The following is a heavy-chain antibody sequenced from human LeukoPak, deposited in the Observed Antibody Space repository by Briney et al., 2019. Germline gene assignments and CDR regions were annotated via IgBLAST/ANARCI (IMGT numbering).Heavy chain of an antibody. CDR1: GFTFSSYW. CDR2: IKEDGSEK. V-gene: IGHV3-7*01. CDR3: VRGIEYTTSAVDY. D-gene: IGHD2-2*02. Sequence: PGGSLRLSCAASGFTFSSYWMSWVRQAPGKGLEWVANIKEDGSEKYYVDSVKGRFTISRDNARNSLYMQMNSLRAEGTAVYYCVRGIEYTTSAVDYWGQGTLVSVSS. J-gene: IGHJ4*02.